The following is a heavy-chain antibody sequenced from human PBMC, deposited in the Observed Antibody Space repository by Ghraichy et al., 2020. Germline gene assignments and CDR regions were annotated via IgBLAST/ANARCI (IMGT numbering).Heavy chain of an antibody. Sequence: GESLNISCAASGFNVISTYINWVRQAPGKGLEWVANIKQDGSVGYYVDSLKGRFTISRDNAKNSLYLEMNSLRAEDTAVYYCARDMHSSGSYHYFDYWGQGTLVTVSS. CDR2: IKQDGSVG. CDR3: ARDMHSSGSYHYFDY. CDR1: GFNVISTY. D-gene: IGHD3-22*01. V-gene: IGHV3-7*03. J-gene: IGHJ4*02.